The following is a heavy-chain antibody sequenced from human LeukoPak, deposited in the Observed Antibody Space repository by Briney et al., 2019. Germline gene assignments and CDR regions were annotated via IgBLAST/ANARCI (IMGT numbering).Heavy chain of an antibody. D-gene: IGHD3-22*01. CDR3: ARHFEYYDSSGYVYYFDY. Sequence: GESLKISCKGSGYSFTSYWIGWVRQMPGKGLEWMEIIYPGDSDTRYSPSFQGQVTISADKSISTAYLQWSSLKASDTAMYYCARHFEYYDSSGYVYYFDYWGQGTLVTVSS. J-gene: IGHJ4*02. CDR1: GYSFTSYW. V-gene: IGHV5-51*01. CDR2: IYPGDSDT.